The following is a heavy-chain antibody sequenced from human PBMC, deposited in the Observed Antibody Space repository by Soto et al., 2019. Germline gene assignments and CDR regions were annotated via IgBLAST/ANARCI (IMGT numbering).Heavy chain of an antibody. Sequence: SETLSLTCTVSGGSISSYYWSWIRQPPGKGLEWVVYIYYSGSTKYNPSLKSRVTISVDTSKNQFSLKLSSVTAADTAVYYCARAAPRGPRTNWFDSWGQGTRVTVSS. CDR1: GGSISSYY. CDR3: ARAAPRGPRTNWFDS. J-gene: IGHJ5*02. V-gene: IGHV4-59*01. CDR2: IYYSGST.